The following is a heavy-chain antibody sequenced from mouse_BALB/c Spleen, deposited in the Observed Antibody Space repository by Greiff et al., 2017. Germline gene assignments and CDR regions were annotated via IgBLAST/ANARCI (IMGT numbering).Heavy chain of an antibody. CDR2: IDPANGNT. Sequence: VQLKESGAELVKPGASVKLSCTASGFNIKDTYMHWVKQRPEQGLEWIGRIDPANGNTKYDPKFQGKATITADTSSNTAYLQLSSLTSEDTAVYYCARGRDYYAMDDWGQGTSVTVSS. V-gene: IGHV14-3*02. CDR1: GFNIKDTY. CDR3: ARGRDYYAMDD. J-gene: IGHJ4*01.